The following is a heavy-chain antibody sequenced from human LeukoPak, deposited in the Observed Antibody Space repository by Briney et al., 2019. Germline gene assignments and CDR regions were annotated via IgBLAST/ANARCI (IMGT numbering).Heavy chain of an antibody. CDR3: ARAAFGEFDLDY. J-gene: IGHJ4*02. Sequence: GGSLRLSCAASGFTFSSYGMHWVRQAPGKGLEWVAVIWYDGSNKYYADSVKGRFTISRDNSKNTLYLQMNSLRAEDTAVYYCARAAFGEFDLDYWGQGTLVTVSS. V-gene: IGHV3-33*01. CDR1: GFTFSSYG. D-gene: IGHD3-10*01. CDR2: IWYDGSNK.